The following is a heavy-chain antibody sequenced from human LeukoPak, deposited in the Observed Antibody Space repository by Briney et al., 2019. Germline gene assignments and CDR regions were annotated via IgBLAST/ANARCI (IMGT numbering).Heavy chain of an antibody. CDR3: AKDTGRKGQQLALFDY. CDR1: GFTFDDYT. Sequence: GGSLRLSCAASGFTFDDYTMHWVRQAPGKGLEWVSLISWDGGSTYYADSVKGRFTISRDNSKNSLYLQMNSLRTEDTALYYCAKDTGRKGQQLALFDYWGQGTLVTVSS. V-gene: IGHV3-43*01. J-gene: IGHJ4*02. D-gene: IGHD6-13*01. CDR2: ISWDGGST.